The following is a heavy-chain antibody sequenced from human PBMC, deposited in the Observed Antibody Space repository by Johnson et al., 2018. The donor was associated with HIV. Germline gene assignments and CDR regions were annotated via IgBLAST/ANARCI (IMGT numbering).Heavy chain of an antibody. V-gene: IGHV3-66*02. CDR2: IYSGGST. J-gene: IGHJ3*02. Sequence: VQLVESGGGLVQPGGSLRLSCAASGFTVSSNYMSWVRQAPGKGLEWVSVIYSGGSTYYADSVKGRFTISRDNFRNTLDLQMNSLRVQDTAVYYCAKYTFDIWGQGTMVTVSS. CDR3: AKYTFDI. D-gene: IGHD2/OR15-2a*01. CDR1: GFTVSSNY.